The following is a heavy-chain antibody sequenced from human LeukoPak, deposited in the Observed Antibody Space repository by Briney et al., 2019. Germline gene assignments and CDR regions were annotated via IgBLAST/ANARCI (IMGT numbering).Heavy chain of an antibody. V-gene: IGHV3-21*01. Sequence: GGSLRLSCAAXGXXFSSYSMNWVRQAPGKGLEWVSSISSSSSYIYYADSVKGRFTISRDNAKNSLYLQMNSLRAEDTAVYYCASLDDSGYYYAGDYWGQGTLVTVSS. CDR2: ISSSSSYI. D-gene: IGHD3-22*01. CDR3: ASLDDSGYYYAGDY. CDR1: GXXFSSYS. J-gene: IGHJ4*02.